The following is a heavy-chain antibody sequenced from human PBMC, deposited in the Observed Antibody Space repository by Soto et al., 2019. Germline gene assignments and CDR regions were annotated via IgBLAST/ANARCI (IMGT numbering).Heavy chain of an antibody. Sequence: GESLKISCKGSGYSFTSYWIGWVRQMPGKGLEWMGIIYPGDSDTRYSPSFQGQVTISADKSISTAYLQWSSLKASDTAMYYCARLHARSGSYFPYNWFDPWGQGTLVTVSS. D-gene: IGHD1-26*01. CDR1: GYSFTSYW. CDR2: IYPGDSDT. J-gene: IGHJ5*02. CDR3: ARLHARSGSYFPYNWFDP. V-gene: IGHV5-51*01.